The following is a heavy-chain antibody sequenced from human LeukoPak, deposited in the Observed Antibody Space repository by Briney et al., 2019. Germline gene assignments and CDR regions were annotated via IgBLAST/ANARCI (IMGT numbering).Heavy chain of an antibody. CDR1: GGSMSSSSYY. D-gene: IGHD5-12*01. CDR2: IYYSGST. J-gene: IGHJ5*02. V-gene: IGHV4-39*07. CDR3: ARRNRLVAHDP. Sequence: SETLSLTCTVSGGSMSSSSYYWGWIRQPPGKGLEWIGSIYYSGSTYYNPSLKSRVTISVDTSKNQFSLKLSSVTAADTAVYYCARRNRLVAHDPWGQGTLVTVSS.